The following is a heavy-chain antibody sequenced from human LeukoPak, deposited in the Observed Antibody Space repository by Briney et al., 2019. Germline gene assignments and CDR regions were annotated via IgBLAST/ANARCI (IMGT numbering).Heavy chain of an antibody. CDR1: GGSFSGYY. D-gene: IGHD2-2*01. V-gene: IGHV4-34*01. CDR3: ARHGFRYCSSTSCPGVDY. CDR2: INHSGST. J-gene: IGHJ4*02. Sequence: SETLSLTCAVYGGSFSGYYWSWIRQPPGKGLEWIGEINHSGSTNYNPSLKSRVTISVDTSKNQFSLKLSSVTAADTAVYYCARHGFRYCSSTSCPGVDYWGQGTLVTVSS.